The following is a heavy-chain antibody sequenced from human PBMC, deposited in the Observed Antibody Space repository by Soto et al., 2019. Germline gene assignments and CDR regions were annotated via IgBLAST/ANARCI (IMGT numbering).Heavy chain of an antibody. D-gene: IGHD4-17*01. CDR1: SGPDRSHN. V-gene: IGHV4-59*08. CDR2: VYYTGYT. Sequence: QVQLQQSGPRLVKPSETLSLTCTVSSGPDRSHNWGWIRQPPGRGLEWIGYVYYTGYTAYNPSLRAQASISADTSTNNISLTLSSVTVADAAVYYFLGQGIDYLQGIVDVWGQGTRVSVS. CDR3: LGQGIDYLQGIVDV. J-gene: IGHJ6*02.